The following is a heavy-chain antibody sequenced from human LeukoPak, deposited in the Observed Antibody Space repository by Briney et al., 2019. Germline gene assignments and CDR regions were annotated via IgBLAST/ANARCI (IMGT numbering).Heavy chain of an antibody. V-gene: IGHV3-13*01. Sequence: GGSLRLSCAASGFTFSSYDMHWVRQATGKGLEWVSAIGTAGDTYYPGSVKGRFTISRENAKNSLYLQMNSQRAGDTAVYYCARLRGDGAFDIWGQGTMVTVSS. J-gene: IGHJ3*02. CDR1: GFTFSSYD. CDR2: IGTAGDT. D-gene: IGHD3-16*01. CDR3: ARLRGDGAFDI.